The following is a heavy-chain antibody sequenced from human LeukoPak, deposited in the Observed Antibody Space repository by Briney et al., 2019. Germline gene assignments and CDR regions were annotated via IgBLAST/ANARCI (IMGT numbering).Heavy chain of an antibody. CDR1: GYTFTTYG. Sequence: ASVKVSCRASGYTFTTYGINWVRQAPGQGLEWMGIINPSGGSTSYAQKFQGRVTMTRDTSTSTVYMELCSLRSEDTAVYYCARDIKIGGYYDSSGYPLVLFYYYYGMDVWGQGTTVTVSS. J-gene: IGHJ6*02. V-gene: IGHV1-46*01. CDR3: ARDIKIGGYYDSSGYPLVLFYYYYGMDV. CDR2: INPSGGST. D-gene: IGHD3-22*01.